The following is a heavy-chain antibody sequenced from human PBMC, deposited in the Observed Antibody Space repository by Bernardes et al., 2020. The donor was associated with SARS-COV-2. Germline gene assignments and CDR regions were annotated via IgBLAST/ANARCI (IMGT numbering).Heavy chain of an antibody. CDR1: PFTLKRSG. D-gene: IGHD2-15*01. V-gene: IGHV3-23*01. CDR2: ISFTTGMT. CDR3: VNYPPAKYHLDT. Sequence: GFLSRSCVASPFTLKRSGMGWVRPAPGMGLEWVSTISFTTGMTYYGDSTRGRFTISRDTSTNTLFLQMTSLRADDTAVYYCVNYPPAKYHLDTWGQGTLVTVSS. J-gene: IGHJ4*02.